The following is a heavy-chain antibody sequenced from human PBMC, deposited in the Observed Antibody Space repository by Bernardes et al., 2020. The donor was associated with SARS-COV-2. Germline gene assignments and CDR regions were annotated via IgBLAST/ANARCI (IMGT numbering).Heavy chain of an antibody. Sequence: GGSLRLSCAASGFTFSTYAMNWVRQAPGQGLEWVSAICASGGRTYYADSVKGRFTISRDNSKNTLYLQMNSLRAEDTAVYYCANNHGYIYENSGDYWGQGTLVTVYS. D-gene: IGHD5-18*01. CDR2: ICASGGRT. CDR1: GFTFSTYA. CDR3: ANNHGYIYENSGDY. J-gene: IGHJ4*02. V-gene: IGHV3-23*01.